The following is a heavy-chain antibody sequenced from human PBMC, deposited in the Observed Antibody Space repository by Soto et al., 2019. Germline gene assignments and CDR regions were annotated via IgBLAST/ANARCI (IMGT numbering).Heavy chain of an antibody. J-gene: IGHJ6*02. V-gene: IGHV4-31*02. D-gene: IGHD3-10*01. CDR1: GGSISSGGYY. Sequence: SETLSLTCTVSGGSISSGGYYWSWIRQHPGKGVEWIGYIYYSGSTYDNPSLKSRVTISVDTSKNQFSLKLSSVTVEDKAVYYCARLSLGSHTGNNYGMDVWGQGATVTVSS. CDR3: ARLSLGSHTGNNYGMDV. CDR2: IYYSGST.